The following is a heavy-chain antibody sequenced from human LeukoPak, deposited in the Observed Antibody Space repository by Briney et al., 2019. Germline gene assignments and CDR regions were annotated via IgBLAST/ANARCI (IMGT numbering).Heavy chain of an antibody. J-gene: IGHJ3*02. Sequence: GGSLRLSCAASGFTVSDNYMTWVRQAPGKGLEWVPSIYSAGATHYAESVKGRFTISRDNSKNTLYLQMNSLRAEDMAVYYCARIEWERLGRAFDIWGQGTMVTVSS. CDR1: GFTVSDNY. V-gene: IGHV3-53*01. D-gene: IGHD1-26*01. CDR2: IYSAGAT. CDR3: ARIEWERLGRAFDI.